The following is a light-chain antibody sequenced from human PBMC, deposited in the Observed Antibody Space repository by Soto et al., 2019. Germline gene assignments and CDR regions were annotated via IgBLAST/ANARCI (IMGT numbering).Light chain of an antibody. V-gene: IGLV1-40*01. Sequence: QSVLTQPPSVSGAPGQRVTISCTGSSSNIGAGHDVHWYQHLPGTAPKLLIYVNGNRPSGVPDRFSGSKSGTSASLAITGLQAEDEADYYCQSYYSSLSGSEVFGTGTKLNVL. J-gene: IGLJ1*01. CDR3: QSYYSSLSGSEV. CDR1: SSNIGAGHD. CDR2: VNG.